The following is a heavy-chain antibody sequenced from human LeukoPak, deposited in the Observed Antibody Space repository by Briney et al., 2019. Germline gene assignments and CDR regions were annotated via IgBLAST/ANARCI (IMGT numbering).Heavy chain of an antibody. CDR3: ARNYGDYRLTRWFDP. V-gene: IGHV3-74*01. CDR1: GFTFSTYW. Sequence: QPGGSLRLSCAASGFTFSTYWMHWVRQVPGKGLVWVSRIDGDGSGTIYADSVKGRFTISRDNSKDMLYLQMNSLRAEDTAVYYCARNYGDYRLTRWFDPWGQGTLVTVSA. J-gene: IGHJ5*02. CDR2: IDGDGSGT. D-gene: IGHD4-17*01.